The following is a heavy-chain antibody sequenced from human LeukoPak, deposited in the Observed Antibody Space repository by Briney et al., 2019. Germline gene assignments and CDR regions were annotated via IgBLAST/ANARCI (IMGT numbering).Heavy chain of an antibody. CDR3: AKAINTATFDAFDI. Sequence: PGGSLRLSCAPSGFTFSSYGIHWVRQAPGKGLEWVAVISFDGSKRYYANSVKGRFTISRDNSKNTLYLQMNNLRVEDTAVYYCAKAINTATFDAFDIWGQGTMLTVSS. CDR1: GFTFSSYG. CDR2: ISFDGSKR. V-gene: IGHV3-30*18. J-gene: IGHJ3*02. D-gene: IGHD4-17*01.